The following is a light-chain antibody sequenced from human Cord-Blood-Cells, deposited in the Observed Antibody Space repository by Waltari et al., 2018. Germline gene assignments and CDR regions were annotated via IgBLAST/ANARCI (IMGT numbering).Light chain of an antibody. Sequence: QSALTQPPSASGSPGQSVTISCTGTSSDVGGYNYVSWYQQHPGKAPKLMIYEVSKRPAGVTDRFSGCKSGNTATLTVSGLQAEDEADYYCSSYADSNNYVFGTGTKVTVL. CDR1: SSDVGGYNY. CDR3: SSYADSNNYV. CDR2: EVS. J-gene: IGLJ1*01. V-gene: IGLV2-8*01.